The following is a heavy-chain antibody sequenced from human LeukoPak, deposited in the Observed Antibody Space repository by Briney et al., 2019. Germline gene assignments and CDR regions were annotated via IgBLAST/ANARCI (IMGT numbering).Heavy chain of an antibody. J-gene: IGHJ6*02. D-gene: IGHD3-3*01. Sequence: GGSLRLSCAASGFTFSSYGMHWVRQAPGKGLEWVAVIWYDGSNKYYADSVKGRFTISRDNSKNTLYLQMNSLRAEDTAVYYCAREKDYDFWSGYLHYYYGMDVWGQGTTVTVPS. CDR3: AREKDYDFWSGYLHYYYGMDV. CDR1: GFTFSSYG. CDR2: IWYDGSNK. V-gene: IGHV3-33*08.